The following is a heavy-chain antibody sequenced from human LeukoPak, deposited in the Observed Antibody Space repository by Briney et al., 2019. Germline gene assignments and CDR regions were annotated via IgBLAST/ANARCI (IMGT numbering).Heavy chain of an antibody. J-gene: IGHJ3*02. CDR2: INHSGST. Sequence: SETLSLTCAVYGGSFSGYYWSWIRQPPGKGLEWIGEINHSGSTNYNPSLKSRVTISVDTSKNQFSLKLSSVTAADTAVYYCARRGGNPLGAFDIWGQGTMVTVSS. CDR3: ARRGGNPLGAFDI. D-gene: IGHD4-23*01. V-gene: IGHV4-34*01. CDR1: GGSFSGYY.